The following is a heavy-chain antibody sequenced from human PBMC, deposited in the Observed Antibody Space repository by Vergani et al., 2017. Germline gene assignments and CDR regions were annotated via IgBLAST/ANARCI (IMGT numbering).Heavy chain of an antibody. CDR2: INPNSGGT. J-gene: IGHJ6*02. CDR3: ARVGLGDSSGYYSPSYYYYYGMDV. V-gene: IGHV1-2*02. Sequence: QVQLVQSGAEVKKPGASVKVSCKASGYTFTGYYMHWVRQAPGQGLEWMGWINPNSGGTNYAQKFQGRVTMTRDTSISTAYMELSRLRSDDTAVYYCARVGLGDSSGYYSPSYYYYYGMDVWGQGTTVTVSS. CDR1: GYTFTGYY. D-gene: IGHD3-22*01.